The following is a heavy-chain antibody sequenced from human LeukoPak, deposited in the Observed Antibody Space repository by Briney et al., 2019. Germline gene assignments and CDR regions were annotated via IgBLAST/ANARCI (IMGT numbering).Heavy chain of an antibody. Sequence: PGGSPRLSCAASGFTFSSYSMNWVRQAPGKGLEWVSSISSSSSYIYYADSVKGRFTISRDNAKNSLYLQMNSLRAEDTAVYYCARYSSQKHFFDYWGQGTLVTVSS. V-gene: IGHV3-21*01. J-gene: IGHJ4*02. CDR3: ARYSSQKHFFDY. D-gene: IGHD6-13*01. CDR1: GFTFSSYS. CDR2: ISSSSSYI.